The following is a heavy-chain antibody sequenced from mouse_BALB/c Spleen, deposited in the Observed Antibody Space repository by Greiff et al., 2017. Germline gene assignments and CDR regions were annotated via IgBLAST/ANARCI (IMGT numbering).Heavy chain of an antibody. V-gene: IGHV3-6*02. CDR1: GYSITSGYY. Sequence: EVQLQQSGPGLVKPSQSLSLTCSVTGYSITSGYYWNWIRQFPGNKLEWMGYISYDGSNNYNPSLKNRISITRDTSKNQFFLKLNSVTTEDTATYYCARDPRDYYAMDYWGQGTSVTVSS. CDR2: ISYDGSN. CDR3: ARDPRDYYAMDY. J-gene: IGHJ4*01.